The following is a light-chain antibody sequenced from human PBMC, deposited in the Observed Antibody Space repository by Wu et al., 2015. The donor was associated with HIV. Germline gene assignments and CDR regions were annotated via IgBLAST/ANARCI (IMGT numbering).Light chain of an antibody. CDR2: GAS. Sequence: EIVLTQSPGTLSLSPGERTSLSCRASQSVSSSFLAWYQQTPGQAPRLLIYGASRRATGIPDRFSGSGSGTDFTLTISRLEPEDFAVYYCQQRSNWPGLTFGGGTKVEIK. V-gene: IGKV3D-20*02. J-gene: IGKJ4*01. CDR1: QSVSSSF. CDR3: QQRSNWPGLT.